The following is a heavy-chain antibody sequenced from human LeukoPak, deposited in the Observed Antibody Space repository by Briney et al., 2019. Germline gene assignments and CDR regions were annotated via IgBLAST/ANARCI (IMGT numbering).Heavy chain of an antibody. CDR2: ISDSGGVT. V-gene: IGHV3-23*01. CDR3: GRGSVGFGELNY. CDR1: GFTFSTYA. Sequence: GGSLRLSCAASGFTFSTYAMSWVRQAPGKGLEWVSSISDSGGVTFYTDSVKGRFTFSRDNSKNTLYLQMNSLRIEDTAVYYCGRGSVGFGELNYWGQGTLVTVSS. J-gene: IGHJ4*02. D-gene: IGHD3-10*01.